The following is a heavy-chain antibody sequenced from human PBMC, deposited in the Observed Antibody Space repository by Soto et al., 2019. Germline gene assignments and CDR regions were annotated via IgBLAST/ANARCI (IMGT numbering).Heavy chain of an antibody. V-gene: IGHV4-31*03. D-gene: IGHD1-26*01. CDR1: GGSISSGGYY. CDR3: AGIYSGSPGGTLRY. Sequence: QVQLQESGPGLVKPSQTLSLTCTVSGGSISSGGYYWSWIRQHPGKGLEWIGYIYYSGSTYYNPSLKSRVTIAVDTSKNQFSLRLSSVTAADTAVYYWAGIYSGSPGGTLRYWGQGTLVTVSS. CDR2: IYYSGST. J-gene: IGHJ4*02.